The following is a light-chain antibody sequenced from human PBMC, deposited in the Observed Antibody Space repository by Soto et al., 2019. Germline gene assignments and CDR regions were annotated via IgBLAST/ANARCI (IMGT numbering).Light chain of an antibody. J-gene: IGKJ1*01. CDR2: GAS. V-gene: IGKV3-20*01. CDR3: QQYHSSPLT. Sequence: EIVLTQSPGTLSLSPGERATLSCRASQSVTSSYLAWYQQKPGQAPRRLIYGASIRATGIPDRFSGSGSRTDFTLTISRLEPEDFALYFCQQYHSSPLTFGQGTKVDIK. CDR1: QSVTSSY.